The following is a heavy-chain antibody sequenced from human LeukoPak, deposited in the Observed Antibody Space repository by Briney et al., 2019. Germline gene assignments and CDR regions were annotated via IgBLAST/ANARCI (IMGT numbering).Heavy chain of an antibody. Sequence: SETLSLTCAVYGGSFSGYYWSWIRQPPGKGLEWIGEINHSGSTNYNPSLKSRVTISVDTSKNQLSLKLSSVTAADTAVYYCARPSYCSGGSCYSDYWGQGTLVTVSS. D-gene: IGHD2-15*01. CDR1: GGSFSGYY. J-gene: IGHJ4*02. CDR3: ARPSYCSGGSCYSDY. CDR2: INHSGST. V-gene: IGHV4-34*01.